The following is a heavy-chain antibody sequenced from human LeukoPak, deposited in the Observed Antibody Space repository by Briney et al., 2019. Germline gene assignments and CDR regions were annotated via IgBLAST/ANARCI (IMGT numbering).Heavy chain of an antibody. CDR2: AYYSGDT. D-gene: IGHD5-24*01. V-gene: IGHV4-39*01. Sequence: SETVSLTCTLSGGSITTGNDYWGWVRQPPGKGLEWIGSAYYSGDTYYNPSLKSRVTISVDTSKNQFSLRLRSVTAADTAVYYCAREDGYNMDDAFDIWGQGTMVSVSS. CDR1: GGSITTGNDY. CDR3: AREDGYNMDDAFDI. J-gene: IGHJ3*02.